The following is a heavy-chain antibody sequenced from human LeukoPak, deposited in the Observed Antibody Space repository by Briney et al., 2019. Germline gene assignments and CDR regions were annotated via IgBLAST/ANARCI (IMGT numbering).Heavy chain of an antibody. Sequence: GGSLRLSGAASGFTFSSYEMNWVRQAPGKGLEWVSYISSSGSTIYYADSVKGRFTISRDNAKNSLYLQMNSLRAEDTAVYYCASGLWFGELYDYWGQGTLVTVSS. CDR3: ASGLWFGELYDY. CDR1: GFTFSSYE. J-gene: IGHJ4*02. D-gene: IGHD3-10*01. V-gene: IGHV3-48*03. CDR2: ISSSGSTI.